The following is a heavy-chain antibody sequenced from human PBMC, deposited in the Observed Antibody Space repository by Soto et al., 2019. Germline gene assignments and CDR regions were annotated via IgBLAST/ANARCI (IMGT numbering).Heavy chain of an antibody. Sequence: ASVKVSCKASGYTFTGYYMHWVRQAPGQGLEWMGWINPNSGGTNYAQKFQGRVTMTRDTAISTAYMELRRLRSDDTAVYYCAREAGVRSYTRRGAFDIWGQGTMVTVSS. V-gene: IGHV1-2*02. CDR2: INPNSGGT. J-gene: IGHJ3*02. D-gene: IGHD3-3*01. CDR3: AREAGVRSYTRRGAFDI. CDR1: GYTFTGYY.